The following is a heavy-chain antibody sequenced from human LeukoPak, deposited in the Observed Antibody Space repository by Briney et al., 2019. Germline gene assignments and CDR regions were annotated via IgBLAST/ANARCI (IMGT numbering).Heavy chain of an antibody. CDR2: INPSGGGT. J-gene: IGHJ4*02. V-gene: IGHV1-46*01. CDR1: RYGFTSYY. CDR3: ARYSTGRDYPAKGRVDD. D-gene: IGHD3-10*01. Sequence: ASVKLSCKACRYGFTSYYIHWVQQPPGQGLEWRGIINPSGGGTTYAEKFQGRITMTRDSSTSTVYMELSSLRSEDTAVYYCARYSTGRDYPAKGRVDDWGQGTLVTVSS.